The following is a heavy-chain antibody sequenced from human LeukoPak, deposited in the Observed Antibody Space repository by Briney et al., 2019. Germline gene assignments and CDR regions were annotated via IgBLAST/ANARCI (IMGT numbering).Heavy chain of an antibody. V-gene: IGHV1-69*08. D-gene: IGHD1-7*01. Sequence: RASVKVSCKASGGTFSGNSITWVRQAPGQGLEWMGRFIPILNTANYARDFQGRVTLTADKSTSTAYMELMSLGSEDTAVYYCARETRDSNWNSVAYLDHWGQGTLVTVSS. J-gene: IGHJ4*02. CDR1: GGTFSGNS. CDR2: FIPILNTA. CDR3: ARETRDSNWNSVAYLDH.